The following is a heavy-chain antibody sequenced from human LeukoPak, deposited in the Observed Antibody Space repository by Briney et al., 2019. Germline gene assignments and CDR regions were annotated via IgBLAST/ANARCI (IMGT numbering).Heavy chain of an antibody. D-gene: IGHD2-15*01. CDR3: ARHVGVVVATGFDP. CDR2: IDPNDSYT. V-gene: IGHV5-10-1*01. J-gene: IGHJ5*02. CDR1: GYHFPTYS. Sequence: GESLRMSCMGSGYHFPTYSISWARQRPGKGLEWMGTIDPNDSYTNYRPSFQGHVTISADKSISTAYLQWSSLRASDTAIFYCARHVGVVVATGFDPWGQGTLVTVSS.